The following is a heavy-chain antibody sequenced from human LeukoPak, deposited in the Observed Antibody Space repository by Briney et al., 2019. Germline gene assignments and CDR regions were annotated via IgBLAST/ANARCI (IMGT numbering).Heavy chain of an antibody. J-gene: IGHJ3*02. Sequence: SETLSLTCAVSGGSISSGGYSWSWIRQPPGRGLEWIGYIYHSGSTYYNPSLKSRVTISVDRSKNQFSLKLSSVTAADTAVYYCARGSHYDILHAFDIWGQGTMVTVSS. D-gene: IGHD3-9*01. CDR1: GGSISSGGYS. V-gene: IGHV4-30-2*01. CDR3: ARGSHYDILHAFDI. CDR2: IYHSGST.